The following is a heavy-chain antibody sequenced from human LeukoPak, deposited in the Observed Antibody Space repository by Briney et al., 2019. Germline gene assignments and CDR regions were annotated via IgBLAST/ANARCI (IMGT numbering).Heavy chain of an antibody. Sequence: GGSLRLSCAASGFTFDDYAMYWVRQAPGKGLEWVSGISWNSGSTGYADSVKGRFTISRDNAKNSLYLQMNSLRAEDTALYYCAKDRSITGTTLEMVLDYWGQGTLVTVSS. J-gene: IGHJ4*02. CDR2: ISWNSGST. CDR3: AKDRSITGTTLEMVLDY. D-gene: IGHD1-7*01. V-gene: IGHV3-9*01. CDR1: GFTFDDYA.